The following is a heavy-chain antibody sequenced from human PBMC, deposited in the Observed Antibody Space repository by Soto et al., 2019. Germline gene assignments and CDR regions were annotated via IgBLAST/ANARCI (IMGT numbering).Heavy chain of an antibody. CDR3: ARGPNWTFWPSFDY. J-gene: IGHJ4*02. D-gene: IGHD1-1*01. V-gene: IGHV3-13*01. CDR1: GFTLSTYD. Sequence: GGSLRLSCAASGFTLSTYDMHWVRQATGKGLEWVAALSYAGDTYYPGSVKGRFTVSREGAKNSLYLQMNSLRAEDTAVYYCARGPNWTFWPSFDYWGQGTLVTVSS. CDR2: LSYAGDT.